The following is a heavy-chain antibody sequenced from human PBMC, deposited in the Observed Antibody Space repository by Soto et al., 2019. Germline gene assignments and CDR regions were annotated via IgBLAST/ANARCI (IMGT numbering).Heavy chain of an antibody. D-gene: IGHD6-13*01. CDR2: ISGSGGST. Sequence: LSLSFAASGFTFSIYAMSWVRQAPGKGLEWVSAISGSGGSTYYADSVKGRFTISRDNSKNTLYLQMNSLRAEDTAVYYCAKDLHSRPYYFDYWGQGTLVTVSS. V-gene: IGHV3-23*01. CDR3: AKDLHSRPYYFDY. CDR1: GFTFSIYA. J-gene: IGHJ4*02.